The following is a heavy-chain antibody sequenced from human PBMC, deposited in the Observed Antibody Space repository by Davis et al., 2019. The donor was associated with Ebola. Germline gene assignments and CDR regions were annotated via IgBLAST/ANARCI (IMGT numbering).Heavy chain of an antibody. CDR2: IKEDGSEK. Sequence: GESLKISCAASGFTFRSYWMSWVRQAPGKGLEWVAKIKEDGSEKLEVDSVKGRFTISSDNAKDSLYLQMNSLRAEDTAVYYCARGSRNMDVWGQGTTVTVSS. J-gene: IGHJ6*02. CDR1: GFTFRSYW. CDR3: ARGSRNMDV. V-gene: IGHV3-7*03.